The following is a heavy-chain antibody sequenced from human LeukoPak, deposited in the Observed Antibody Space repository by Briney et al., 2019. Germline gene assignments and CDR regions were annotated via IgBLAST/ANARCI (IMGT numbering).Heavy chain of an antibody. CDR3: AKDRVEQWLVFDY. V-gene: IGHV3-21*01. CDR1: GFTFSSYS. D-gene: IGHD6-19*01. CDR2: ITTSSSYI. J-gene: IGHJ4*02. Sequence: GGSLRLSCAASGFTFSSYSLNWVRQAPGKGLEWVSSITTSSSYIYYADSVKGRFTISRDNSKNTLYLQMNSLRAEDTAVYYCAKDRVEQWLVFDYWGQGTLVTVSS.